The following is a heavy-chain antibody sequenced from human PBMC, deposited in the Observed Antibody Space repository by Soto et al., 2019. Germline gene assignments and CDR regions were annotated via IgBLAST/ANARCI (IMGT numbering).Heavy chain of an antibody. J-gene: IGHJ4*02. CDR1: GLSISSDNW. D-gene: IGHD6-13*01. CDR3: ARDQGSHPGD. CDR2: IHHSGST. Sequence: QVQLQESGPGLVRPSGTVSLTCAVSGLSISSDNWWSWVRQPPGKGLEWIGEIHHSGSTNYNPSLKSRVTMSVVPSKDLFSLTLNSVTAADTDFYYCARDQGSHPGDWGQGTLVYVSS. V-gene: IGHV4-4*02.